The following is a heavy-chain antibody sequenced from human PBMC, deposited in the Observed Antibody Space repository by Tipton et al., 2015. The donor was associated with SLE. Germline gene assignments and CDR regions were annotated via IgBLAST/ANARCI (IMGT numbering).Heavy chain of an antibody. Sequence: VQLAQSGAEVKKPGESLRISCKGSGDSFTNHWIIWVRQTPGEGLEWVGMIDPSDSYTTYRPSFQGHVTMSADRSVSTAYLQWTTRKAADTAMYYCVSSDLGDSENWGQGTLVTVSS. CDR3: VSSDLGDSEN. J-gene: IGHJ4*02. CDR1: GDSFTNHW. V-gene: IGHV5-10-1*01. CDR2: IDPSDSYT. D-gene: IGHD4-17*01.